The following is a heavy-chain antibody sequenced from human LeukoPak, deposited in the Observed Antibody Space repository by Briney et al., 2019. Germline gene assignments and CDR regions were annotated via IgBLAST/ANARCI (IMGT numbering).Heavy chain of an antibody. V-gene: IGHV4-61*01. J-gene: IGHJ3*02. CDR3: ARGVESSTLRITMVRGPDAFDI. CDR2: IYYSGGT. CDR1: GGSISSGPSS. Sequence: SQTLSLTCTVSGGSISSGPSSWTWIRQPPGKGLEWIGYIYYSGGTNYNPSLKSRVTISVDTSKNQFSLKLTSVTAADTAVYYCARGVESSTLRITMVRGPDAFDIWGQGTMVTVSS. D-gene: IGHD3-10*01.